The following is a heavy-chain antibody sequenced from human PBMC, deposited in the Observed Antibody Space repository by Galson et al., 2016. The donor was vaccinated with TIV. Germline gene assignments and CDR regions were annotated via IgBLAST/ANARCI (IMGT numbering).Heavy chain of an antibody. D-gene: IGHD3-3*01. CDR1: GFSLSTSGVG. V-gene: IGHV2-5*02. CDR2: IFWDDDK. CDR3: AHRFGAVAYNVYPQTFDP. J-gene: IGHJ5*02. Sequence: PALVKPTQTLTLTCTISGFSLSTSGVGVGWIRQPPGKALEWLALIFWDDDKRYSPSLKSRLAITKDTSKNQVVLTMTNMDPVDTATYLCAHRFGAVAYNVYPQTFDPWGQGTLVTVSS.